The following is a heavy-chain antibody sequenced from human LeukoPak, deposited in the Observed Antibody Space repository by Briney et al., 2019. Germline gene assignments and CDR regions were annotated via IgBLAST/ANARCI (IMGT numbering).Heavy chain of an antibody. J-gene: IGHJ4*02. CDR1: GGSISSGSYY. D-gene: IGHD3-9*01. CDR2: IYTSGST. CDR3: AREDYDILTGYYFFDY. V-gene: IGHV4-61*02. Sequence: SETLSLTCTVSGGSISSGSYYWSWIRQPAGKGLEWIGRIYTSGSTNYNPSLKSRVTISVDTSKNQFSLKLSSVTAADTAVYYCAREDYDILTGYYFFDYWGQGTLVTVSS.